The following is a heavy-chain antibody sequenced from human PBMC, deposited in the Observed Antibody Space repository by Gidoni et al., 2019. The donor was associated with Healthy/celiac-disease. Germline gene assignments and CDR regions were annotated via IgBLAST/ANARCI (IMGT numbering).Heavy chain of an antibody. CDR2: INHSGST. V-gene: IGHV4-34*01. CDR1: GGSFSGYY. J-gene: IGHJ5*02. Sequence: QVQLQQWGAGLLKPSETLSLTCAVYGGSFSGYYWSWIRQPPGKGLEWIGEINHSGSTNYNPSLKSRVTISVDTSKNQFSLKLSSVTAADTAVYYCARGIRWEGTVTTRHLGQSGKRGLCWFDPWGQGTLVTVSS. D-gene: IGHD4-17*01. CDR3: ARGIRWEGTVTTRHLGQSGKRGLCWFDP.